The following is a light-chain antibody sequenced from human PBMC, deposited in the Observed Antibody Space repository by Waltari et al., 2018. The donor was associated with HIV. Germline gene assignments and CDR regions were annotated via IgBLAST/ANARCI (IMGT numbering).Light chain of an antibody. CDR3: QQYGTSSFS. J-gene: IGKJ3*01. V-gene: IGKV3-20*01. CDR2: GAS. CDR1: QPINSNN. Sequence: LTQSPANLSLSPGETAILTCRASQPINSNNLAWYQQKPGQSPKLVIYGASSRAAGIPGRFSGSGSGTDFTLTISGLEPDDFAVYYCQQYGTSSFSFGPGAKLDLK.